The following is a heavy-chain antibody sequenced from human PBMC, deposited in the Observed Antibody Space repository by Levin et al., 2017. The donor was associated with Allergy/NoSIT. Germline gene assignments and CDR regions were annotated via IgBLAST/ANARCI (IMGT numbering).Heavy chain of an antibody. D-gene: IGHD3-3*01. CDR2: ISSNGGST. V-gene: IGHV3-64*01. CDR1: GFTFSSYA. CDR3: ARSRYYDFWSGLGYYYYGMDV. Sequence: PGGSLRLSCAASGFTFSSYAMHWVRQAPGKGLEYVSAISSNGGSTYYANSVKGRFTISRDNSKNTLYLQMGSLRAEDMAVYYCARSRYYDFWSGLGYYYYGMDVWGQGTTVTVSS. J-gene: IGHJ6*02.